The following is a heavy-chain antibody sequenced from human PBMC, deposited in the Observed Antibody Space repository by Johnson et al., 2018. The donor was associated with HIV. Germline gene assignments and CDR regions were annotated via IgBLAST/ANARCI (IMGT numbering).Heavy chain of an antibody. D-gene: IGHD1-14*01. CDR2: IYSGGST. V-gene: IGHV3-53*01. Sequence: VQLVESGGGLIQPGGSLRLSCAASGFTVSSNYMSWVRQAPGKGLEWVSVIYSGGSTYYADSVKGRFTIPRDNSKNTLYLQMNSLRAEDTAVYYCAREAGARMVGDAFDIWGQGTMVTVSS. CDR3: AREAGARMVGDAFDI. CDR1: GFTVSSNY. J-gene: IGHJ3*02.